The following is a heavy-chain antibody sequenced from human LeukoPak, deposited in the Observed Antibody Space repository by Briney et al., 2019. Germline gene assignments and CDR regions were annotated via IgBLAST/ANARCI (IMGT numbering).Heavy chain of an antibody. CDR2: IYTSGST. Sequence: SQTLSLTCTVSGGSISSGSYYWRWIRQPAGKGLEWIGRIYTSGSTNYNPSLKSRVTISVDTSKNQFSLKLSSVTAADTAVYYCARAPHYYDSSGYYYYYGMDVWGQGTTVTVSS. CDR1: GGSISSGSYY. V-gene: IGHV4-61*02. D-gene: IGHD3-22*01. J-gene: IGHJ6*02. CDR3: ARAPHYYDSSGYYYYYGMDV.